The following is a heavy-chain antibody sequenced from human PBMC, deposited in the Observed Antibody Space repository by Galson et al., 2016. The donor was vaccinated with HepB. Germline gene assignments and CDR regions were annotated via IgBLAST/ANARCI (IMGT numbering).Heavy chain of an antibody. J-gene: IGHJ6*02. CDR3: ARERNWVDSVVVIPAKTSYGMDV. CDR1: GYTFTAYY. CDR2: INPNSGGT. V-gene: IGHV1-2*02. D-gene: IGHD2-15*01. Sequence: SVKVSCKASGYTFTAYYIHWVRQAPGQGLEWMGWINPNSGGTKYAQKFQGRVTVTRDTSISTAYVEMRRLRTDDTAVYYCARERNWVDSVVVIPAKTSYGMDVWGQGTTVTVSS.